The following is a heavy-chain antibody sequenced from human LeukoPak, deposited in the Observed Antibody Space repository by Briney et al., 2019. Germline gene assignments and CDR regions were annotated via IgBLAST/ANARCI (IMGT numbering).Heavy chain of an antibody. V-gene: IGHV7-4-1*02. J-gene: IGHJ6*02. Sequence: ASVKVSCKASGYTSTSYAMNWVRQAPGQGLEWMGWINTNTGNPTYAQGFTGRFVFSLDTSVSTAYLQISSLKAEDTAVYYCARDRSYDFWSGYPYYYGMDVWGQGTTVTVSS. CDR2: INTNTGNP. CDR1: GYTSTSYA. D-gene: IGHD3-3*01. CDR3: ARDRSYDFWSGYPYYYGMDV.